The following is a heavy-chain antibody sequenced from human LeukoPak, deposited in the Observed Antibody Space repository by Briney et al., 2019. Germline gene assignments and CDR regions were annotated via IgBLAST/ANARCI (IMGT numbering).Heavy chain of an antibody. CDR1: GYSISSGYY. Sequence: PSETPSLTCAVSGYSISSGYYWGWIRQPPGKGLEWIGSIYHSGSTYYNPSLKSRVTISVDTSKNQFSLKLSSVTAADTAVYYCARDYYDSSGYFRLSGWFDPWGQGTLVTVSS. D-gene: IGHD3-22*01. CDR2: IYHSGST. V-gene: IGHV4-38-2*02. J-gene: IGHJ5*02. CDR3: ARDYYDSSGYFRLSGWFDP.